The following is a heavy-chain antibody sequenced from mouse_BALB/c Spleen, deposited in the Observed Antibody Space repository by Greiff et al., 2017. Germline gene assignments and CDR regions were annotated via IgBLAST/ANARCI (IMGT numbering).Heavy chain of an antibody. CDR1: GFTFSSFG. J-gene: IGHJ4*01. CDR2: ISSGSSTI. D-gene: IGHD1-1*01. V-gene: IGHV5-17*02. Sequence: EVHLVESGGGLVQPGGSRKLSCAASGFTFSSFGMHWVRQAPEKGLEWVAYISSGSSTIYYADTVKGRFTISRDNPKNTLFLQMTSLRSEDTAMYYCARDYGSGYAMDYWGQGTSVTVSS. CDR3: ARDYGSGYAMDY.